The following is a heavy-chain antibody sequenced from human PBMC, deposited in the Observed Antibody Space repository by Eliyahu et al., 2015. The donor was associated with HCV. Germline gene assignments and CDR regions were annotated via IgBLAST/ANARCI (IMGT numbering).Heavy chain of an antibody. CDR1: GGTXSSYX. Sequence: QVQLVQSGAEVKKPGSSVKVSCKASGGTXSSYXXSWVRQAPGQGLEWMGGIIPXFGTANYAQKFQGRVTITADESTSTAYMELSSLRSEDTAVYYCARTGLLNYYDSSGPRHFQHWGQGTLVTVSS. D-gene: IGHD3-22*01. CDR3: ARTGLLNYYDSSGPRHFQH. V-gene: IGHV1-69*01. J-gene: IGHJ1*01. CDR2: IIPXFGTA.